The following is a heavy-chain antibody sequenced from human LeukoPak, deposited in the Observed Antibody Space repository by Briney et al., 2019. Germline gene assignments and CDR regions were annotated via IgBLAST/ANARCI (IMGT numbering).Heavy chain of an antibody. Sequence: ASVKVSCKASGYTFTSYYMHWVRQAPGQGLEWMGLINPSGGSTSYAQKFQGRVTITADKSTSTAYMELSSLRSEDTAVYYCARGATPYYYYYYMDVWGKGTTVTVSS. CDR3: ARGATPYYYYYYMDV. D-gene: IGHD4-23*01. J-gene: IGHJ6*03. CDR2: INPSGGST. V-gene: IGHV1-46*01. CDR1: GYTFTSYY.